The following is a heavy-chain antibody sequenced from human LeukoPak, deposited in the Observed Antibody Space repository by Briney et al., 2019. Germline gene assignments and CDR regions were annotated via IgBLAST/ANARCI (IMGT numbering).Heavy chain of an antibody. CDR3: ARGDAGSFDY. D-gene: IGHD6-13*01. V-gene: IGHV4-59*01. J-gene: IGHJ4*02. Sequence: SETLSLTCTASGVSISSYYWSWIRQPPGKGLEWIGSIYYSGSTNYNPSLKSRVNISVDTSKNQYSLKLSSVTAADSAVYYCARGDAGSFDYWGQGTLVTVSS. CDR2: IYYSGST. CDR1: GVSISSYY.